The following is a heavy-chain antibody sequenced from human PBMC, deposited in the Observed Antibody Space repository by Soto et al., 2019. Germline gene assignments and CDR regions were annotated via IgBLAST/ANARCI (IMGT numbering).Heavy chain of an antibody. D-gene: IGHD6-19*01. CDR3: ARLYCSCWYALLGPFDD. Sequence: PGGSLRLSCAASGFTFSSYAMSWVRQAPGKGLEWVSAISGSGGSTYYADSVKGRFTISRDNSKNTLYLQMNSLRAEDTAVYYCARLYCSCWYALLGPFDDWGKGTMVTVSS. J-gene: IGHJ4*02. CDR1: GFTFSSYA. CDR2: ISGSGGST. V-gene: IGHV3-23*01.